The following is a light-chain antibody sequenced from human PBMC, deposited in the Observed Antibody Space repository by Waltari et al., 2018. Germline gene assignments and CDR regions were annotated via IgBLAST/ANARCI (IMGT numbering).Light chain of an antibody. Sequence: EIVLTQSPASLSLFPGEKATLSCRASQSVDTLLVWYQQTPGQPPRLLISDAYKRSTGIPARFSGSGSGTDFTLSISILEPEEFAVYYCQQCSSWPLPFGGGTRVEIK. J-gene: IGKJ4*01. CDR1: QSVDTL. CDR3: QQCSSWPLP. V-gene: IGKV3-11*01. CDR2: DAY.